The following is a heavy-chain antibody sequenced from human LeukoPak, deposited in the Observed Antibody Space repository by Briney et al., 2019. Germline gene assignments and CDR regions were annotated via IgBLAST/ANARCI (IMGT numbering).Heavy chain of an antibody. V-gene: IGHV3-33*01. CDR1: GLTFSYHG. J-gene: IGHJ4*02. CDR2: IWNDGSNQ. Sequence: GGSLRLSCAASGLTFSYHGMHWARRTPGKGLEWVAFIWNDGSNQYYADSVKDRFTISRDNSRNTLYLQMNGLRAEDTAVYYCARDRAKTYFDYWAGEPWSSSLQ. CDR3: ARDRAKTYFDY. D-gene: IGHD4/OR15-4a*01.